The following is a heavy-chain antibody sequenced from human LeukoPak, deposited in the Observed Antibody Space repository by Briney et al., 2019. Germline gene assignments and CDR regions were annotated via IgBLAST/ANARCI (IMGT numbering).Heavy chain of an antibody. CDR3: ARIPRTWLRFPYFDY. D-gene: IGHD5-12*01. Sequence: GGSLRLSCAASAFTFSNYTMHWARQAPGKGLEWVAVISYDGSNKYCADSVKGRFTISRDNSKNTLYLQMNSLRGEDTAVYYCARIPRTWLRFPYFDYWGQGTLVTVSS. CDR1: AFTFSNYT. CDR2: ISYDGSNK. J-gene: IGHJ4*02. V-gene: IGHV3-30-3*01.